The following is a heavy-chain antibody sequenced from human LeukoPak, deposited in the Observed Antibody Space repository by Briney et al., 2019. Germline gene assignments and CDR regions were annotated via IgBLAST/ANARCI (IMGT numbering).Heavy chain of an antibody. J-gene: IGHJ6*03. D-gene: IGHD3-10*01. V-gene: IGHV3-30*04. Sequence: LSGGSLRLSCAASGFTFSSYAMHWVRQAPGKGLEWVAVISYDGSNKYYADSLKGRFTISRDNAKNTLYLQMNSLRAEDTAVYYCARDLFTMVRGVITNYYYYMDVWGKGTTVTISS. CDR1: GFTFSSYA. CDR2: ISYDGSNK. CDR3: ARDLFTMVRGVITNYYYYMDV.